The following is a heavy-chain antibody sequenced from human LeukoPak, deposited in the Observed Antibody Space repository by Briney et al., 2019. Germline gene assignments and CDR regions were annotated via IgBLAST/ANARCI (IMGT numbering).Heavy chain of an antibody. D-gene: IGHD2-8*02. CDR1: GFTFSSYW. Sequence: GGSLRLSCAADGFTFSSYWMHCVRHAPGKGLEWVSRIKGDGTTTAYADSVAGRFTVSRDNAKNTLYLQMNSLRAEDTGIFYCAKDRSPGWFDPWGQGTLVTVPS. CDR3: AKDRSPGWFDP. CDR2: IKGDGTTT. J-gene: IGHJ5*02. V-gene: IGHV3-74*01.